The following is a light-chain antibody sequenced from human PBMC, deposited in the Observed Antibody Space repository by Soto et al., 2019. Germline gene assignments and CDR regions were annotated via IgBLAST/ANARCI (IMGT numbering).Light chain of an antibody. Sequence: DIQMTQSPSSLSASVGDRVTITCQASQDISNYLNWYQQKPGKAPKLLIYDASNLETGVPSRFSGSGSGTDFTFTISSLQPEDIATYYCQQYDNLPRGITFVQGTRLEIK. CDR1: QDISNY. CDR3: QQYDNLPRGIT. J-gene: IGKJ5*01. V-gene: IGKV1-33*01. CDR2: DAS.